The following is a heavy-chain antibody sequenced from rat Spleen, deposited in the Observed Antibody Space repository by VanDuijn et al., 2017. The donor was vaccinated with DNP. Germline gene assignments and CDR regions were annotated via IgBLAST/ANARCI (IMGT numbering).Heavy chain of an antibody. D-gene: IGHD1-2*01. Sequence: EVQLVETGGGLVQPERSVKPSCVASGFTFSGYWMYWIRQAPGKGLEWVASINTDGDSSYYPDSVKGRFTISRDNAENTVFLQVISLRSEDTATYYCSKGQLPWWFFDFWGPGTMVTVSS. V-gene: IGHV5-58*01. CDR1: GFTFSGYW. CDR2: INTDGDSS. CDR3: SKGQLPWWFFDF. J-gene: IGHJ1*01.